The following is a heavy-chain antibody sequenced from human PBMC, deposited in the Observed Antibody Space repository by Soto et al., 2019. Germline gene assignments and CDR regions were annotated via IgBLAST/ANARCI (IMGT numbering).Heavy chain of an antibody. D-gene: IGHD3-10*01. J-gene: IGHJ4*02. Sequence: ASVNVSCKASGYTFTSYFIHWVRQAPGQGLEWMGIINPSGGSTTYAQKFQGRITMTRDTSTSTVYMQLSSLRSEDTAVYYCSRENYGLPDDYWGQGTLVTVSS. V-gene: IGHV1-46*01. CDR2: INPSGGST. CDR3: SRENYGLPDDY. CDR1: GYTFTSYF.